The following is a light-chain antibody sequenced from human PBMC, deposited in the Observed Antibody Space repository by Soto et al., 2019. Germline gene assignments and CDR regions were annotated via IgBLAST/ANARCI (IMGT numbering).Light chain of an antibody. Sequence: QSALTQPASVSGSPGQSIAISCTGTSSDVGAYNFVSWYQQHPGKAPKLMIYEVSNRPSGVSSRFSGSKSGNTASLTISGLQPEDEVDYYCSSFRSGSTLFGTGTKVTVL. V-gene: IGLV2-14*01. J-gene: IGLJ1*01. CDR1: SSDVGAYNF. CDR2: EVS. CDR3: SSFRSGSTL.